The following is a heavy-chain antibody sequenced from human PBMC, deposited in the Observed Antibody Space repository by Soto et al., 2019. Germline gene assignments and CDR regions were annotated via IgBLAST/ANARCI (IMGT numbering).Heavy chain of an antibody. D-gene: IGHD6-6*01. CDR1: GGSFSGYY. J-gene: IGHJ4*02. CDR2: INHSGST. CDR3: ARTSRFDF. Sequence: QVQLQQWGAGLLKPSETLSLTCAVYGGSFSGYYWSWIRQPPGKGLEWIGEINHSGSTNYNPSLTSRVTLSVDTSKNQFSLKLSSVTAADTAVYYCARTSRFDFWGQGTLVTVSS. V-gene: IGHV4-34*01.